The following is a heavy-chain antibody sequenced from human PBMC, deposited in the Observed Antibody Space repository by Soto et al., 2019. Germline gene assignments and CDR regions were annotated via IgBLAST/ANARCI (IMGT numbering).Heavy chain of an antibody. D-gene: IGHD3-16*01. V-gene: IGHV3-11*05. Sequence: GGSLRLSCVASGFTFSDYYMTWIRQAPGKGLEWISYISGSNTYTNYADSVKGRFTISRDNGKNSLYLQMNSLGAEDTAIYYCARDRGYPDYFDVWGRGTMVTVSS. CDR1: GFTFSDYY. CDR3: ARDRGYPDYFDV. CDR2: ISGSNTYT. J-gene: IGHJ3*01.